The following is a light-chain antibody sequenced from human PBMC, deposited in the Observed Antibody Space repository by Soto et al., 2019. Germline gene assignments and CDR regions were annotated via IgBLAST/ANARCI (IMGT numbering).Light chain of an antibody. CDR1: QSVSSSY. J-gene: IGKJ3*01. CDR2: GAS. Sequence: EIVLTQSPGTLSLSPGERATLSCRASQSVSSSYLAWYQQKPGQAPRLLIYGASSRATGIPDRFSGSGSGTDFTLTISRLEPKDFAVYYCQQYGSSSITFGPGTKVDIK. V-gene: IGKV3-20*01. CDR3: QQYGSSSIT.